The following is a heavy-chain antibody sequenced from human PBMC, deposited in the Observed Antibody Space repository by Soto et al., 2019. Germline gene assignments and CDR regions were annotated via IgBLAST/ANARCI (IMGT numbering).Heavy chain of an antibody. D-gene: IGHD3-22*01. J-gene: IGHJ4*02. CDR2: IYFTGST. V-gene: IGHV4-31*03. Sequence: QVQLQESGPGLVKPLQTLSLTCSVSGASLSSGGYFWSWIRQHPGKGLELIGYIYFTGSTHYNPSLKSRLTISVDTSKNQFSLKLSSVTAADTAVYYCARDGGNSSGYPRGYYFDYWGQGALVTVSS. CDR3: ARDGGNSSGYPRGYYFDY. CDR1: GASLSSGGYF.